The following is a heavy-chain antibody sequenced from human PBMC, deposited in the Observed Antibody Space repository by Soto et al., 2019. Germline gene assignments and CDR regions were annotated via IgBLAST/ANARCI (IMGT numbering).Heavy chain of an antibody. CDR2: ISSSSSYT. Sequence: GSLRLSCAASGFTVSDYYMSWIRQAPGKGLEWVSYISSSSSYTNYADSVKGRFTISRDNAKNSLYLQMNSLRAEDTAVYYCASFTTSAPGLDYWGQGTLVTVSS. CDR1: GFTVSDYY. CDR3: ASFTTSAPGLDY. J-gene: IGHJ4*02. V-gene: IGHV3-11*06. D-gene: IGHD3-22*01.